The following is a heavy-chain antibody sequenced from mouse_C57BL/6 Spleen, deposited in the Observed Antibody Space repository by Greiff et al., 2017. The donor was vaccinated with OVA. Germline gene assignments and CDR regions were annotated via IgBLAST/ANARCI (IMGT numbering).Heavy chain of an antibody. CDR2: ISRGSSTI. D-gene: IGHD2-3*01. CDR3: ARSYDGTSNWYFDV. J-gene: IGHJ1*03. V-gene: IGHV5-17*01. CDR1: GFTFSDYG. Sequence: EVKLMESGGGLVKPGGSLKLSCAASGFTFSDYGMHWVRQAPEKGLEWVAYISRGSSTIYYADTVKGRFTISRDNAKNTLFLQMTSLRSEDTAMYYCARSYDGTSNWYFDVWGTGTTVTVSS.